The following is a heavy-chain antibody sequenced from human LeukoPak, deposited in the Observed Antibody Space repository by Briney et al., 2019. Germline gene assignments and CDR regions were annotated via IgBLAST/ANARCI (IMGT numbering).Heavy chain of an antibody. J-gene: IGHJ4*02. V-gene: IGHV4-39*07. Sequence: PSETLSRTCTVSGASISSSSYYWGGIRQPPGKGLEWIGSIYYDGSTYDNPSLKSRVTISVDTSKNEFSLKLTSVSAADTAVYYCASGRYFDWLFGGDKSTPFDYWGQGIMVTVSS. CDR3: ASGRYFDWLFGGDKSTPFDY. CDR2: IYYDGST. D-gene: IGHD3-9*01. CDR1: GASISSSSYY.